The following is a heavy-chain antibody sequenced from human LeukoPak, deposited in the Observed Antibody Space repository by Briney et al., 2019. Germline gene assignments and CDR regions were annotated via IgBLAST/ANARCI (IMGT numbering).Heavy chain of an antibody. J-gene: IGHJ4*02. Sequence: PSETLSLTCSVSGGSVSSRNSYWSWIRQPPGEGLEWIGYLSYSGGTSYNPSLKSRVTISVDTSKNQFSLKLSSVTAADTAVYYCATTGTSPDTGYWGQGTLVMVSS. CDR2: LSYSGGT. CDR3: ATTGTSPDTGY. D-gene: IGHD2-2*01. CDR1: GGSVSSRNSY. V-gene: IGHV4-61*01.